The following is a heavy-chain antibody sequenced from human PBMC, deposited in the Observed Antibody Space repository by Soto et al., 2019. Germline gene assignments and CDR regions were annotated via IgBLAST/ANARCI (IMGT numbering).Heavy chain of an antibody. Sequence: EVQLVESGGGLVQPGGSLRLSCVASGFTVSSNYMSWVRQAPGKGLEWVSVVFSGGSTYYADSAKGRFTISRDNSKHTLYLQMNSLRAEDTAVYYCARDQGWYAYWGQGTLVTVSS. D-gene: IGHD6-19*01. V-gene: IGHV3-66*01. J-gene: IGHJ4*02. CDR1: GFTVSSNY. CDR3: ARDQGWYAY. CDR2: VFSGGST.